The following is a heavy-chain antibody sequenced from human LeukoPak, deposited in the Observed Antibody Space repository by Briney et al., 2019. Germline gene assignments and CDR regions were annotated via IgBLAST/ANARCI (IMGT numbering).Heavy chain of an antibody. D-gene: IGHD1-26*01. CDR3: AKDSRSWSYLFYYGMDV. Sequence: PGGSLRLSCAASGFTFSSYAMSWVRQAPGKGLEWVSAISGSGGYTFYADSVKGRFTISRDNSKNTLYVQMNSLRAEDTAVYYCAKDSRSWSYLFYYGMDVWGQGTTVTVSS. J-gene: IGHJ6*02. CDR1: GFTFSSYA. CDR2: ISGSGGYT. V-gene: IGHV3-23*01.